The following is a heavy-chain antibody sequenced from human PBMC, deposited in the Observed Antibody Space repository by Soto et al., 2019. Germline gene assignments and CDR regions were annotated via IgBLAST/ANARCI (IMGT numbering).Heavy chain of an antibody. D-gene: IGHD3-22*01. CDR2: ISSSGSTI. CDR1: VFTFSSYE. CDR3: ARGPRGYYYDSSGYQKGDY. J-gene: IGHJ4*02. Sequence: PWWSPRLSCSASVFTFSSYEMNWFRQAPGKGLEWVSYISSSGSTIYYADSVKGRFTTSRDNAKNSLYLQMNSLRAEDTAVYYCARGPRGYYYDSSGYQKGDYWGQGTLVTVSS. V-gene: IGHV3-48*03.